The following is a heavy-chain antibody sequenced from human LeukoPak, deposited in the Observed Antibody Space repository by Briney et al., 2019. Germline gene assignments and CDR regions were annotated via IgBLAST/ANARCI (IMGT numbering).Heavy chain of an antibody. CDR3: AREDDSSGYYCFDY. Sequence: GASVKVSCKASGFTFPASYVHWVRQAPGQGLEWMGRIIPILGIANYAQKFQGRVTITADKSTGTAYMELSSLRSEDTAVYYCAREDDSSGYYCFDYWGQGTLVTVSS. D-gene: IGHD3-22*01. V-gene: IGHV1-69*04. CDR1: GFTFPASY. CDR2: IIPILGIA. J-gene: IGHJ4*02.